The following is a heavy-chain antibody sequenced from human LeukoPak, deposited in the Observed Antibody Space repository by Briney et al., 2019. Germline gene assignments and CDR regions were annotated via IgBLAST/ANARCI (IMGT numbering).Heavy chain of an antibody. J-gene: IGHJ4*02. V-gene: IGHV5-51*01. Sequence: GESLKISCKGSGYSFTSYWIGWVRQMPGKGLEWMGIIYPGDSDTRYSPSFQGQVTISADKSISTAYLQWSSLKASDTAMYYCARKTYYYDSSGYYHFDYWGQGTLVTVSS. CDR3: ARKTYYYDSSGYYHFDY. D-gene: IGHD3-22*01. CDR2: IYPGDSDT. CDR1: GYSFTSYW.